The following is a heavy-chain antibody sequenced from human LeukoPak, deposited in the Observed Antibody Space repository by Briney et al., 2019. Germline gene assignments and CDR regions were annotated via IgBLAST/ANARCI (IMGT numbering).Heavy chain of an antibody. CDR3: AKSRPGYNSGGGIEY. V-gene: IGHV3-23*01. CDR2: IVGSGGAT. J-gene: IGHJ4*02. Sequence: GGSLRLSCVASRFSFSSYDVSWVRQAPGKGLEWVSVIVGSGGATYYADSVKGRFSISRDNSKNTLYLQMNSLRAEDTAVYYCAKSRPGYNSGGGIEYWGQGTLVTVSS. CDR1: RFSFSSYD. D-gene: IGHD6-19*01.